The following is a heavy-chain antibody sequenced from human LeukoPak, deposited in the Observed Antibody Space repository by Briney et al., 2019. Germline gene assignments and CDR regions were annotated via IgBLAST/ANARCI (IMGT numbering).Heavy chain of an antibody. Sequence: PGGSLRLSCAASGFTFSSYGMHWVRQAPGKWLEWVAVISYDGVNKYYADSVKGRFTLSRDNSNNTLYVQMNSLRAEDTAVYYCAKDVRSGYSSGWYPPHYFDYWGQGTLVTVSS. CDR2: ISYDGVNK. V-gene: IGHV3-30*18. CDR1: GFTFSSYG. D-gene: IGHD6-19*01. CDR3: AKDVRSGYSSGWYPPHYFDY. J-gene: IGHJ4*02.